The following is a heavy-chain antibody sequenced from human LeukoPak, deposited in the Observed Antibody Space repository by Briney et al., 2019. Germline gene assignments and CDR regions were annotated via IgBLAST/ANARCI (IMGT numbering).Heavy chain of an antibody. J-gene: IGHJ5*02. CDR1: GGSTGTYY. V-gene: IGHV4-59*01. Sequence: PSETLSLTCTVSGGSTGTYYCSWIRPPPGKGLEWIGYIYYSGTTNYKPSLKSRVTISVDTSKHQFSLKLSSVAAADTAVYYCARVVGAYLDVWFDPWGQGAVVTVSS. CDR3: ARVVGAYLDVWFDP. D-gene: IGHD1-26*01. CDR2: IYYSGTT.